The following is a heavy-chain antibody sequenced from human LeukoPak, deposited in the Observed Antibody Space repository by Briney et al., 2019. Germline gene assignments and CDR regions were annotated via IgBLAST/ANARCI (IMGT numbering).Heavy chain of an antibody. D-gene: IGHD3-16*01. J-gene: IGHJ6*03. CDR2: VTFHGGIP. CDR1: AFTFRGFI. V-gene: IGHV3-23*01. CDR3: ARRGGQGYMDV. Sequence: GGSLRLSCAVSAFTFRGFIVHWVRQAPGQGLEWFSSVTFHGGIPYYTGSVMGRFTISRDNARNTVSLQMSSLSAEDTAIYYCARRGGQGYMDVWGKGATVIVSS.